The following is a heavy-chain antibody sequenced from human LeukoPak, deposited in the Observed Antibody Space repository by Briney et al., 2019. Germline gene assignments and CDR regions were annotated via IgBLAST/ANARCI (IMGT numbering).Heavy chain of an antibody. CDR1: GYTFTSYA. D-gene: IGHD3-10*01. J-gene: IGHJ6*02. CDR2: INAGNGNT. V-gene: IGHV1-3*01. Sequence: ASVKVSCKASGYTFTSYAMNWVRQAPGQRLEWMGWINAGNGNTKYSQKFQGRVTITRDTSASTAYMELSSLRSEDTAVYYCARDDPGSGSYVVYYGMDVWGQGTTVTVSS. CDR3: ARDDPGSGSYVVYYGMDV.